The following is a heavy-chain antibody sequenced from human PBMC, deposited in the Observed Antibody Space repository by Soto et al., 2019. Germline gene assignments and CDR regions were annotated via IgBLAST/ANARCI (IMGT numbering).Heavy chain of an antibody. CDR1: GFTFSSYG. V-gene: IGHV3-30*18. CDR3: AKARVDTAMVRIGMDV. J-gene: IGHJ6*02. Sequence: QVQLVESGGGVVQPGRSLRLSCAASGFTFSSYGMHWVRQAPGKGLEWEAVISYDGSNKYYADSVKGRFTISRDNPKNTLYLQMNSLRAEDTAVYYCAKARVDTAMVRIGMDVWGQGTTVTVSS. CDR2: ISYDGSNK. D-gene: IGHD5-18*01.